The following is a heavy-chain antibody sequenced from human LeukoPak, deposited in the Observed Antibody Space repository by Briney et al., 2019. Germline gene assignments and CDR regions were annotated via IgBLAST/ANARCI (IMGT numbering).Heavy chain of an antibody. CDR1: GFTVSSNY. V-gene: IGHV3-53*01. D-gene: IGHD2-2*01. Sequence: GGSLRLSCAASGFTVSSNYMNWVRQAPGKGLEWVSVIYSGGNTYYADSVKGQFTISRDNSKNTLYLQMNSLRAEDTAVYYCARGYSSSWVDYWGQGTLVTVSS. CDR3: ARGYSSSWVDY. CDR2: IYSGGNT. J-gene: IGHJ4*02.